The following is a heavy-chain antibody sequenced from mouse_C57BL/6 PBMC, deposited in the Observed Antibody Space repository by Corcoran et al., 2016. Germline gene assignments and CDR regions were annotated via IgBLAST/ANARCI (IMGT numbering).Heavy chain of an antibody. Sequence: DVQLQQPGAELVKPGASVKLSCTASGFNIKDYYMHWVKQRTEQGLEWIGRIDPEDGETKYAPKFQGKATITAVTSSNTAYLQLSSLTSEDTAVYYCAGSTDQVWCAYGGQGTLVTVSA. CDR3: AGSTDQVWCAY. CDR1: GFNIKDYY. D-gene: IGHD1-1*01. CDR2: IDPEDGET. V-gene: IGHV14-2*01. J-gene: IGHJ3*01.